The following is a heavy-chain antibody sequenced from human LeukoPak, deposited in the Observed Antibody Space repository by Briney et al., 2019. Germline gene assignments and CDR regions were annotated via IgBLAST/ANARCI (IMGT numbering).Heavy chain of an antibody. CDR1: GYTFTSYD. V-gene: IGHV1-8*01. J-gene: IGHJ6*02. CDR3: ARGESNYDILTGYYRYYYYGMDV. Sequence: ASVKVSCEASGYTFTSYDINWVRQATGQGLGWMGWMNPNSGNTGYAQKFQGRVTMTRNTSISTAYMELSSLRSEDTAVYYCARGESNYDILTGYYRYYYYGMDVWGQGTTVTVSS. D-gene: IGHD3-9*01. CDR2: MNPNSGNT.